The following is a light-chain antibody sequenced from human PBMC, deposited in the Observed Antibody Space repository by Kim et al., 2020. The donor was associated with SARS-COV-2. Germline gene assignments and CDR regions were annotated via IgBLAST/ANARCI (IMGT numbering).Light chain of an antibody. CDR1: QSVDTN. J-gene: IGKJ1*01. CDR2: GAF. Sequence: ETVLTQSPATLSVSPGERVTLSCRASQSVDTNVAWYQQRRGQAPRLLVFGAFTRASNCPTRISGSGFATEFTLTISSLHPDDFAVYYCQQYGTWPRTFGQGTKVDIK. V-gene: IGKV3-15*01. CDR3: QQYGTWPRT.